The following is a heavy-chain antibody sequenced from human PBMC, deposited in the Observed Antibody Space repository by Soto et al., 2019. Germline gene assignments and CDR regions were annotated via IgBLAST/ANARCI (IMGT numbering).Heavy chain of an antibody. V-gene: IGHV1-24*01. J-gene: IGHJ3*02. Sequence: ASVKVSCXVSGYTLTELSMHWVRQAPGKGLEWMGGFDPEDGETIYAQKFQGRVTMTEDTSTDTAYMELSSLRSEDTAVYYCATVVSLVDYGDHRGAFDIWGQGTMVTVSS. CDR3: ATVVSLVDYGDHRGAFDI. D-gene: IGHD4-17*01. CDR1: GYTLTELS. CDR2: FDPEDGET.